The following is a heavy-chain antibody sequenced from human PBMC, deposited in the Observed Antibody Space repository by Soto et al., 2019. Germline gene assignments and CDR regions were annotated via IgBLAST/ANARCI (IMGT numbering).Heavy chain of an antibody. CDR1: GFTFSSYA. CDR2: TSYDGSNK. V-gene: IGHV3-30-3*01. CDR3: ARDRGAMVSRYDY. J-gene: IGHJ4*02. Sequence: GGSLRLSCAASGFTFSSYAMHWVRQAPGKGLEWVAVTSYDGSNKYYADSVKGRFTISRDNSKNTLYLQMNSLRAEDTAVYYCARDRGAMVSRYDYWGQGTLVTVSS. D-gene: IGHD5-18*01.